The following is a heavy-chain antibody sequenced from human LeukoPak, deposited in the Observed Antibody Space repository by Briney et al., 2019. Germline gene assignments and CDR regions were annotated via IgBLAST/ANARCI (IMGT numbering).Heavy chain of an antibody. Sequence: PGGSLRLSCSASGFTFSSYGMHGVLQAPGKGLEWVAVIWYDGSNKYYADSVKGRFTISRDNSKNTLYLQMNSLRAEDTAVYYCARFPTSGPRIAAAAGFFGGQGTLVTVSS. D-gene: IGHD6-13*01. CDR3: ARFPTSGPRIAAAAGFF. V-gene: IGHV3-33*01. CDR1: GFTFSSYG. CDR2: IWYDGSNK. J-gene: IGHJ4*02.